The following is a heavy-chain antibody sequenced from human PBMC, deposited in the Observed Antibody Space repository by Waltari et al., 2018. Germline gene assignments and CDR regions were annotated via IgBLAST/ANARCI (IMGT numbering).Heavy chain of an antibody. Sequence: QVQLVESGGGVVQPGRSLRLSCAASGFTFSSYAMHWVRQAPGKGLEWVAVISYDGSNKYYADSVKGRFTISRDNSKNTLYLQMNSLRAEDTAVYYCARESYGDVLGLDYWGQGTLVTVSS. J-gene: IGHJ4*02. D-gene: IGHD4-17*01. CDR3: ARESYGDVLGLDY. CDR2: ISYDGSNK. V-gene: IGHV3-30*01. CDR1: GFTFSSYA.